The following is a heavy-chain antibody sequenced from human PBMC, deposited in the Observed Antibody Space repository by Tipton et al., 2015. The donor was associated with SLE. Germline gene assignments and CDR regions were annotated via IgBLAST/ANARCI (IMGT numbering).Heavy chain of an antibody. J-gene: IGHJ4*02. CDR2: IYTSGTT. Sequence: TLSLTCSVSGGSITSGSYYWNWIRQPAGKGLEWIGQIYTSGTTNYNPSLKTRVTISIDTSKNQFSLKLSSVTTADTALYYCARSPGIAAAGYFDYWGQGTLVTVSS. V-gene: IGHV4-61*09. CDR1: GGSITSGSYY. D-gene: IGHD6-13*01. CDR3: ARSPGIAAAGYFDY.